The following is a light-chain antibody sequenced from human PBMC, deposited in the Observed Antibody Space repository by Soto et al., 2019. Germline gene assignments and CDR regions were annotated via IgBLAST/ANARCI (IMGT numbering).Light chain of an antibody. Sequence: QSVLTQPASVSRSPGQSITISCTGTSSDVGGYNYVSWYQQHPGKAPKLMIYDVSNRPSGVSNRFSGSKSGNTASLTTSGLQAEDEADYYCSSYTSSSTYVVFGGGTKLTVL. J-gene: IGLJ2*01. CDR2: DVS. CDR3: SSYTSSSTYVV. CDR1: SSDVGGYNY. V-gene: IGLV2-14*01.